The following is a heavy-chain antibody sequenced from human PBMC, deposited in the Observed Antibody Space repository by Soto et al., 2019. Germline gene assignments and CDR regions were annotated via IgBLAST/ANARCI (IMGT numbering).Heavy chain of an antibody. Sequence: EVQLVESGGGLVKPGGSLRLSCAASGFTFSSYSMNWVRQAPGKGLEWVSSISSSSSYIYYADSVKGRFTISRDNAKNSLNLQMNSLRAEDTAVYYCATSEYYYDSSGLGYWGQGTLVTVSS. D-gene: IGHD3-22*01. CDR2: ISSSSSYI. V-gene: IGHV3-21*01. CDR3: ATSEYYYDSSGLGY. CDR1: GFTFSSYS. J-gene: IGHJ4*02.